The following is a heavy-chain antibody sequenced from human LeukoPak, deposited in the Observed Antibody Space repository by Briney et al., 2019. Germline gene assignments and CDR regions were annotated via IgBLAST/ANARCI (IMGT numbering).Heavy chain of an antibody. CDR1: GVSISSSNW. Sequence: PSGTLSLTCAVSGVSISSSNWGSWGRQPPGEGLGWIGEIYDSGSTNYNPSLKSRVTISVDKSKNQFSLKLSSVTAADTAVYYCARDDATVFWFDHWGQGTLVTVSS. D-gene: IGHD2-2*01. J-gene: IGHJ5*02. CDR2: IYDSGST. V-gene: IGHV4-4*02. CDR3: ARDDATVFWFDH.